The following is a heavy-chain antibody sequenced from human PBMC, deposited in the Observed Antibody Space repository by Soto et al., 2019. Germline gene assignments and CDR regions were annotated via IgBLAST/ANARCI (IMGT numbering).Heavy chain of an antibody. D-gene: IGHD3-16*01. Sequence: QVQLVQSGAEVKKPGASVKVSCKASGYTFTSYGISWVRQAPGQGLEWMGWISAYNGNTNYAQKLQGRVTMTTDTSTSTAYMELRSLRSDDTDVYYCVLIITFGGVPDAAFDLWEQGTIVTVSS. V-gene: IGHV1-18*01. CDR2: ISAYNGNT. CDR3: VLIITFGGVPDAAFDL. CDR1: GYTFTSYG. J-gene: IGHJ3*01.